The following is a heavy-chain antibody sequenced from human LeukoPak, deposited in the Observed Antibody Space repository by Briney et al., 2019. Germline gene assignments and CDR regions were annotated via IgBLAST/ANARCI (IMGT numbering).Heavy chain of an antibody. CDR3: ARDDECGGDCYSAFDI. V-gene: IGHV3-21*01. CDR1: GFTFSSYS. Sequence: PGGSLRLSCAASGFTFSSYSMNWVRQAPGKGLEWVSSISSSSSYIYYADSVKGRFTISRDNAKNSLYLQVNSLRAEDTAVYYCARDDECGGDCYSAFDIWGQGTMVTVSS. CDR2: ISSSSSYI. J-gene: IGHJ3*02. D-gene: IGHD2-21*02.